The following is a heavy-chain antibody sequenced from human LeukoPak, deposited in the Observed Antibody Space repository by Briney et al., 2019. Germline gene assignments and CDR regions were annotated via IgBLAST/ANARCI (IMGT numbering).Heavy chain of an antibody. Sequence: SGTLSLTCAVSGGSGGSISSSNYWSWVRQPPGKGLEWIGSIYYSGSTYYNPSLKSRVTISVDTSKNQFSLKLSSVTAADTAVYYRARAAYSSSSGVDYWGQGTLVTVSS. V-gene: IGHV4-39*01. CDR3: ARAAYSSSSGVDY. CDR1: GGSGGSISSSNY. CDR2: IYYSGST. J-gene: IGHJ4*02. D-gene: IGHD6-6*01.